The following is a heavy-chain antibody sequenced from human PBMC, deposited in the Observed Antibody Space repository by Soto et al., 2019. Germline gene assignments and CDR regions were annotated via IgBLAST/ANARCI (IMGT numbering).Heavy chain of an antibody. J-gene: IGHJ6*03. CDR3: ARVTWVFGVVPYYYYMYV. D-gene: IGHD3-3*01. CDR1: GYTFTSYG. CDR2: ISAYNGNT. V-gene: IGHV1-18*01. Sequence: ASVKVSCKASGYTFTSYGISWVRQAPGQRLEWMGWISAYNGNTNYAQKIEGRVPMTTDTSTSTAYMELRSLRSDDTAVYYCARVTWVFGVVPYYYYMYVLGKGTTVTVSS.